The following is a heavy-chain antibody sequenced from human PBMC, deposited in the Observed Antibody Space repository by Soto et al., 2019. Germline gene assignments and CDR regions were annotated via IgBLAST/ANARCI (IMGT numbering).Heavy chain of an antibody. CDR1: GFTFRSYR. CDR2: ISSSSSTI. D-gene: IGHD1-26*01. J-gene: IGHJ4*02. V-gene: IGHV3-48*01. CDR3: SRRRGLGGLYD. Sequence: GGSLRLSCAGSGFTFRSYRMNWVRQAPGKGLEWVSYISSSSSTIYYADSVKGRFTISRDNAKNSLYLQMNSLRAEDTAVYYCSRRRGLGGLYDWGQGTLVTVSS.